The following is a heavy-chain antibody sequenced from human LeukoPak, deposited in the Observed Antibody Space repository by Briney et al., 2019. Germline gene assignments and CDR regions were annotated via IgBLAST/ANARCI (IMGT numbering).Heavy chain of an antibody. CDR1: GFTFSSYA. V-gene: IGHV3-48*01. CDR3: ARKRPNYFDY. Sequence: GGSLRLSCIASGFTFSSYAMNWVRQAPGKGLEWVSYISSGSNSRHYADSVKGRFIISRDNTKNSLFLQMNSLRADDTAVYYCARKRPNYFDYWGQGTLVTVSS. CDR2: ISSGSNSR. J-gene: IGHJ4*02.